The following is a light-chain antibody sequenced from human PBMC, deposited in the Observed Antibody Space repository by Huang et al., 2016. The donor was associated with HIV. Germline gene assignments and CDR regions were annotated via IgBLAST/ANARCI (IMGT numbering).Light chain of an antibody. Sequence: EVVITQSPAILSVSPGERSTLYCRASQNVNTNVAWYKHNPGQAPRLLIYGASTRATGIPARFSGNESETEFTLTISSLQSEDFAMYYCQQYNNWPPLTFGGGTKVEIK. CDR2: GAS. J-gene: IGKJ4*01. CDR1: QNVNTN. V-gene: IGKV3-15*01. CDR3: QQYNNWPPLT.